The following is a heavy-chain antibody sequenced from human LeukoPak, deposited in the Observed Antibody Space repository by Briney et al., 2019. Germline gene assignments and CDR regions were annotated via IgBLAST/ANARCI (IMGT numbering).Heavy chain of an antibody. CDR3: AKDILRYFDWSGGYMDV. Sequence: GGSLRLSCAASGFTFSSYSMNWVRQAPGKGLEWVSSISSSSSYIYYADSVKGRFTISRDNAKNSLYLQMNSLRAEDTALYYCAKDILRYFDWSGGYMDVWGKGTTVTISS. CDR2: ISSSSSYI. CDR1: GFTFSSYS. D-gene: IGHD3-9*01. J-gene: IGHJ6*03. V-gene: IGHV3-21*04.